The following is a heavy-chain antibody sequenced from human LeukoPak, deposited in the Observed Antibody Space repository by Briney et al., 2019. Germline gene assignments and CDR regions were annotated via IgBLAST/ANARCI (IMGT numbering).Heavy chain of an antibody. V-gene: IGHV3-21*01. CDR2: ISSSSSYI. D-gene: IGHD6-19*01. CDR3: ARDQMYSSAWYETDAFDI. J-gene: IGHJ3*02. CDR1: GFTFSSYE. Sequence: GGSLRLSCAASGFTFSSYEMNWVRQAPGKGLEWVSSISSSSSYIYYADSVKGRFTISRDNAKNSLYLQMNSLRAEDTAVYYCARDQMYSSAWYETDAFDIWGQGTMVTVSS.